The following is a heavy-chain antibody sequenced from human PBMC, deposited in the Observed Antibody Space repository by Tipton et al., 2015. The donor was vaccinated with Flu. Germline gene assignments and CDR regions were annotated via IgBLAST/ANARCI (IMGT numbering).Heavy chain of an antibody. CDR1: GGSISSSTYY. Sequence: GLVKPSQTLSLTCTVSGGSISSSTYYWSWIRQPAGKGLEWIGRIYTSGSTNYNPSLKSRVTISVDTSKIQFSLKMSSVTAADTAMYYCARDYGDLNWFDPWGQGTLVTVSS. J-gene: IGHJ5*02. D-gene: IGHD4-17*01. V-gene: IGHV4-61*02. CDR3: ARDYGDLNWFDP. CDR2: IYTSGST.